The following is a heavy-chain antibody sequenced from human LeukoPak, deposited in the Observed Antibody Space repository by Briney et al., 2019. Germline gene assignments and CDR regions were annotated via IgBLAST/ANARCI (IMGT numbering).Heavy chain of an antibody. D-gene: IGHD5-24*01. Sequence: PGRSLRLSCAASGFTFSSYAMHWVRQAPGKGLEWVAVISYDGSNKYYADSVKGRFTISRDNSKNTLYLQMNSLRAEDTAVYYCARVTGRRDGYNSDYWGQGTLVTVSS. CDR3: ARVTGRRDGYNSDY. CDR2: ISYDGSNK. V-gene: IGHV3-30*04. CDR1: GFTFSSYA. J-gene: IGHJ4*02.